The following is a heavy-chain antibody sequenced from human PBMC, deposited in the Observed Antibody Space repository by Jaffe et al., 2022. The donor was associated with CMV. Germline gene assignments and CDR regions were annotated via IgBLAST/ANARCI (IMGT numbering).Heavy chain of an antibody. CDR1: GGSISSFF. CDR3: ARQLGGRWFGDHNPFES. Sequence: QVQLQESGPGLVKPSETLSLTCTVSGGSISSFFWNWIRQPPGRGLEWIGFVSNSGSTNYHPSLKSRVTMSVDTSKNQFSLKLSSVTAADTAVYYCARQLGGRWFGDHNPFESWGQGTLVTVSS. J-gene: IGHJ4*02. V-gene: IGHV4-59*08. CDR2: VSNSGST. D-gene: IGHD3-10*01.